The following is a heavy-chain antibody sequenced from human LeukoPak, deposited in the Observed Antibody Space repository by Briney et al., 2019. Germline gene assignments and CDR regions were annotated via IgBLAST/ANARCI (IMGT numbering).Heavy chain of an antibody. V-gene: IGHV1-2*06. CDR1: GYTFTGYY. J-gene: IGHJ6*02. CDR2: INPNSGGT. D-gene: IGHD2-21*02. CDR3: ASWDIVVVTATNYYYYGMDV. Sequence: ASVKVSCKASGYTFTGYYMHWVRQAPEQGLEWMGRINPNSGGTNYAQKFQGRVTMTRDTSISTAYMELSRLRSDDTAVYYCASWDIVVVTATNYYYYGMDVWGQGTTVTVSS.